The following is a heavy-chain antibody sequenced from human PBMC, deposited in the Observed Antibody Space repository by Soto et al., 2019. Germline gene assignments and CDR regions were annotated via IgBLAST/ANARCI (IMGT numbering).Heavy chain of an antibody. CDR1: GYTFTSYA. CDR3: ARDDCSSTSCPNAFDI. CDR2: INAGNGNT. V-gene: IGHV1-3*01. D-gene: IGHD2-2*01. Sequence: ASVKVSCKASGYTFTSYAMHWVRQAPGQRLEWMGWINAGNGNTKYSQKFQGRVTITRDTSASTAYMELSSLRSEDTAVYYCARDDCSSTSCPNAFDIWGQGTMVTVSS. J-gene: IGHJ3*02.